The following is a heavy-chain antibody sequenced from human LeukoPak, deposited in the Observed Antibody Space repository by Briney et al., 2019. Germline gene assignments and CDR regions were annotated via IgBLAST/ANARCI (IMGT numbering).Heavy chain of an antibody. CDR2: ISGSGGST. CDR3: ATRITIVRVVMLGGDY. Sequence: GGSLRLSCVASGFTFSSYAMNWVRQAPGKGLEWVSAISGSGGSTYYADSVKGRFTISKHNSKNTLYLQMNSLRAEDTAVYYCATRITIVRVVMLGGDYWGQGTLVTVFS. J-gene: IGHJ4*02. D-gene: IGHD3-10*01. V-gene: IGHV3-23*01. CDR1: GFTFSSYA.